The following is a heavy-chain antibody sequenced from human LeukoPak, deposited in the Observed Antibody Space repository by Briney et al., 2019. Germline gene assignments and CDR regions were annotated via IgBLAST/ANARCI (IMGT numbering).Heavy chain of an antibody. CDR3: AKLAAASEYSFTDV. V-gene: IGHV3-23*01. CDR1: RFTFSTYA. CDR2: ISVSGDKT. J-gene: IGHJ6*02. Sequence: PGGSLRLSCAASRFTFSTYAMSWVRQAPAKGLEWVSAISVSGDKTYYAGSVKGRYTISRDNSKNTLFLQMNSLRAEDTAVYYCAKLAAASEYSFTDVWGQGTTVTVSS. D-gene: IGHD2-15*01.